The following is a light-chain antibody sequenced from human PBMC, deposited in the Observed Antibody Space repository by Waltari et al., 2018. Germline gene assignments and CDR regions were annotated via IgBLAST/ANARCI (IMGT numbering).Light chain of an antibody. V-gene: IGLV2-23*02. CDR2: DVT. CDR1: TSDVGAYNA. CDR3: CSYAGYSTFV. J-gene: IGLJ6*01. Sequence: QSALTQPASVSASPGQSITISCTGTTSDVGAYNAVSWYQQYPGKAPKLIIYDVTKRPSGVSNRFSGSKSDTTASLTISGLRAEDEAEYHCCSYAGYSTFVFGSGTKVTVL.